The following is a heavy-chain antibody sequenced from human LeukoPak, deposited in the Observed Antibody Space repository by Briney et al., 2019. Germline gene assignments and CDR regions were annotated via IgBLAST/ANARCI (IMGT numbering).Heavy chain of an antibody. Sequence: SETLSLTCTVSGGSISSYYWSWIRQPAGKGLEWIGRIYTSGSTNYNPSLKSRVTMSVDTSKNQFSLKLSSVTAADTAVYYCARVMLYYYDSSGYYYEGFDYWGQGTLVTVSS. D-gene: IGHD3-22*01. J-gene: IGHJ4*02. V-gene: IGHV4-4*07. CDR2: IYTSGST. CDR3: ARVMLYYYDSSGYYYEGFDY. CDR1: GGSISSYY.